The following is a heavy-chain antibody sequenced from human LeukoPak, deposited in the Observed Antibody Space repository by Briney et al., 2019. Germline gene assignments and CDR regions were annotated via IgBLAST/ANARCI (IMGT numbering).Heavy chain of an antibody. V-gene: IGHV1-69*13. J-gene: IGHJ4*02. CDR1: GGTFSSYA. CDR2: IIPIFGTA. Sequence: SVKVSCKASGGTFSSYAISWVRQAPGQGLEWMRGIIPIFGTANYAQKFQGRVTITADESTSTAYMELSSLRSEDTAVYYCASRYCSSTSCYLGYWGQGTLVTVSS. D-gene: IGHD2-2*01. CDR3: ASRYCSSTSCYLGY.